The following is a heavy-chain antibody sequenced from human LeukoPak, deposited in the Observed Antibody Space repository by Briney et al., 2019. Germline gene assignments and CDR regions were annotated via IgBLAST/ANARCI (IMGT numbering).Heavy chain of an antibody. Sequence: PGGSLRLSCAASGFTFSSYGMHWVRQAPGKGLEWVAVIWYDGSNKYYADSVKGRFTISRDNSKNTLYLQMNSLRAEGTAVYYCARGVSSGYCSSTSCRWTTVTTQNNFDYWGQGTLVTVSS. V-gene: IGHV3-33*01. CDR3: ARGVSSGYCSSTSCRWTTVTTQNNFDY. CDR1: GFTFSSYG. D-gene: IGHD2-2*01. CDR2: IWYDGSNK. J-gene: IGHJ4*02.